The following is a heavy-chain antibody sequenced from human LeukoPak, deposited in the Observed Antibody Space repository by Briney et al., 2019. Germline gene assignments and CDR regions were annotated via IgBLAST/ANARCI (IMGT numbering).Heavy chain of an antibody. V-gene: IGHV3-7*03. CDR3: TSNFDL. J-gene: IGHJ4*02. Sequence: GGSLRLSCAASGFTFSNYWMSWVRQAPGKGLEWVANINQDGSEKYYVASAKGRFTISRDNAKDSMYLQMNSLRVEDTAVYYCTSNFDLWGQGTLVTVSS. CDR2: INQDGSEK. CDR1: GFTFSNYW.